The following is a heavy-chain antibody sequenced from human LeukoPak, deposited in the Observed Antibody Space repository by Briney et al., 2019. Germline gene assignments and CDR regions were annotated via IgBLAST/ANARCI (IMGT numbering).Heavy chain of an antibody. Sequence: GGSLRLSCAASGFTFSSYWMHWVRQIPGKGLVWVSGINSDGSNIRYADSVKGRFTISRDNARDNAKNSLYLQMNSLRAEDTALYYCAKSSSSWQETCIDYWGQGTLVSVSS. D-gene: IGHD6-13*01. V-gene: IGHV3-74*01. CDR3: AKSSSSWQETCIDY. CDR2: INSDGSNI. CDR1: GFTFSSYW. J-gene: IGHJ4*02.